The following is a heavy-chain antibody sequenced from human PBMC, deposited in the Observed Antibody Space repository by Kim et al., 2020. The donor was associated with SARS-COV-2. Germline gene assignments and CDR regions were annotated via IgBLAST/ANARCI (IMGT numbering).Heavy chain of an antibody. CDR3: ARRPYGDYYLDY. J-gene: IGHJ4*02. Sequence: SETLSLTCTVSGGSFSSSNFYWGWIRQSPGKGLEWIGSIYYSGNTYYSPSLKSRVTMSVNTSKSQFSLTLSSVTAADTAVYYCARRPYGDYYLDYWGQGTLVTVSS. CDR1: GGSFSSSNFY. D-gene: IGHD4-17*01. CDR2: IYYSGNT. V-gene: IGHV4-39*01.